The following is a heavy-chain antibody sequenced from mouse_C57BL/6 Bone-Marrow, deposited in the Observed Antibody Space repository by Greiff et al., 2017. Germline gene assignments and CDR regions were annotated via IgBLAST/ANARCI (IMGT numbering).Heavy chain of an antibody. V-gene: IGHV1-53*01. CDR3: ARGPRWSNWDFDD. CDR1: GYTFTSYW. Sequence: QVQLQQPGTELVKPGASVKLSCKASGYTFTSYWMHWVKQRPGQGLEWIGNINPSNGGTNYNEKFKSKATLTVDKSSSTAYMQLSSLTTEDSAVYDCARGPRWSNWDFDDWGTGTTVTVSA. J-gene: IGHJ1*03. CDR2: INPSNGGT.